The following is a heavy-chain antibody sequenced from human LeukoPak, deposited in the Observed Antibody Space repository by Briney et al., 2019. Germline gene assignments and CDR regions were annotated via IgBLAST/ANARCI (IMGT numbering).Heavy chain of an antibody. Sequence: GGSLRLSCAASGFTVSSNYMSWVRQAPGKGLEWVSVIYSGGSTYYADSVKGRFTISRDNAKNSLYLQMNSLRAEDTAVYYCASQYSSGWWNYYYMDVWGKGTTVTISS. CDR2: IYSGGST. J-gene: IGHJ6*03. V-gene: IGHV3-66*04. CDR3: ASQYSSGWWNYYYMDV. D-gene: IGHD6-19*01. CDR1: GFTVSSNY.